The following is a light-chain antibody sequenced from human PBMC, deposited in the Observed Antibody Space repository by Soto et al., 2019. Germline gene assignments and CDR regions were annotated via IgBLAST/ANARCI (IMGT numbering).Light chain of an antibody. V-gene: IGKV3-15*01. CDR2: GAS. J-gene: IGKJ2*01. CDR1: QSVSSN. Sequence: EIVMTQSPATLSVSPGERATLSCRASQSVSSNLAWYQQKPGQAPRLLIYGASTRATGIPARFSGSGSGTEFTLTISSLQSADFAVYYCQQYNNWPQVYTFGQGTKLEIK. CDR3: QQYNNWPQVYT.